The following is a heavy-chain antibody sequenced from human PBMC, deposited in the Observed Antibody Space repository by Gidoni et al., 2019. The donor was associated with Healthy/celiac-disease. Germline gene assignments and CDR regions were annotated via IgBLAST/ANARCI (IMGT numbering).Heavy chain of an antibody. CDR3: AGLERWELEAFDI. D-gene: IGHD1-26*01. J-gene: IGHJ3*02. CDR1: GGSISSSSYY. V-gene: IGHV4-39*01. Sequence: QLQLQESGPGLVKPSETLSLTCTVSGGSISSSSYYWGWIRQPPGKGLEWLGSIYYSGSTYYNPSLKSRVTISVDTSKNQFSLKLSSVTAADTAVYYCAGLERWELEAFDIWGQGTMVTVSS. CDR2: IYYSGST.